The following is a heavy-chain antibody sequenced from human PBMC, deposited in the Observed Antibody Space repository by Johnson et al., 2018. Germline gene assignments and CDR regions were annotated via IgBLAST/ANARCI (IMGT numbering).Heavy chain of an antibody. D-gene: IGHD3-16*01. J-gene: IGHJ6*03. Sequence: QVQLQESGPGLVKPSEPLSLTCSVSGGSITSDFWSWIRQPPGKGLDWIGYIYYSGATNYNPSLKSRVTISVDTSKNQFSLKLRSVTAADTAMYFCASGLMGYYYYYIDVWGKGTTVTVSS. CDR1: GGSITSDF. CDR3: ASGLMGYYYYYIDV. CDR2: IYYSGAT. V-gene: IGHV4-59*01.